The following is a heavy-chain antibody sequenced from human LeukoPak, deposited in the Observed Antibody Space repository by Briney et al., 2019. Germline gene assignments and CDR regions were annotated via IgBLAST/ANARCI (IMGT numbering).Heavy chain of an antibody. CDR3: AKMYYDLFTGSRYFDY. CDR1: GFTFSSYA. Sequence: PGGSLRLSCAASGFTFSSYAMSWVRQAPGKGLEWVSAISGSGGSTYYADSVKGRFTISRDNSKNTLYLQMNSLRAEDTAVYYCAKMYYDLFTGSRYFDYWGQGTLVTVSS. D-gene: IGHD3-9*01. J-gene: IGHJ4*02. CDR2: ISGSGGST. V-gene: IGHV3-23*01.